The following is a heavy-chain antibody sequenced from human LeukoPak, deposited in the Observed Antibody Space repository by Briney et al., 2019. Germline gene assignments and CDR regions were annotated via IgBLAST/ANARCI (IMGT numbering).Heavy chain of an antibody. CDR3: ARDQWLAYYYHGMDV. CDR1: GFTFSSYA. J-gene: IGHJ6*02. Sequence: GGSLRLSCAASGFTFSSYAMNWVRQAPGKWLEWVSYITNNGTTIYYADSVKGRFTISRDNAENSLYLQMNSLRAEDTAIYYCARDQWLAYYYHGMDVWGQGTTVTVSS. CDR2: ITNNGTTI. D-gene: IGHD6-19*01. V-gene: IGHV3-48*03.